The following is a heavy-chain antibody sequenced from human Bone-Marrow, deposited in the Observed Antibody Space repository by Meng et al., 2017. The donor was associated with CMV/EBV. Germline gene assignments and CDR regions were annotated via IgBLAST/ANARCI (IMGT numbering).Heavy chain of an antibody. CDR2: ISYDGSNK. CDR1: GFTVSSYA. Sequence: GFTVSSYAMHWVRQAPGKGLEWVAVISYDGSNKYYADSVKGRFTISRDNSKNTLYLQMNSLRAEDMAVYYCARAINYYDSSGYYDDYWGQGTLVTVSS. J-gene: IGHJ4*02. V-gene: IGHV3-30-3*01. CDR3: ARAINYYDSSGYYDDY. D-gene: IGHD3-22*01.